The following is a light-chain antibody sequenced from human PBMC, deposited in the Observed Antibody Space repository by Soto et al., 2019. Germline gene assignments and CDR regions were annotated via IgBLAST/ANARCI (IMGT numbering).Light chain of an antibody. V-gene: IGLV1-40*01. CDR1: TSNLGAGYD. Sequence: QSVLTQPPSVSGAPGKRVTLSCTGNTSNLGAGYDVHWYQQLPGAAPKLVIFGNRNRPSGVPERFSGSKSGTSASLAITGLQAEDEADYYCQAYDYTLTASVFGGGTKLTVL. CDR2: GNR. CDR3: QAYDYTLTASV. J-gene: IGLJ3*02.